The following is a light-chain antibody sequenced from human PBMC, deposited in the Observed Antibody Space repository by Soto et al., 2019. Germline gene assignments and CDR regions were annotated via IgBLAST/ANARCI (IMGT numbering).Light chain of an antibody. CDR3: QQYNNWPPTWT. Sequence: EIVMTQSPATLSVSPGERATLSCRASQCVSSNLAWYQQKPGQAPRLLIYGASTRATGIPARFSGSGSGTEFTPTISSLQSEDFAVYYWQQYNNWPPTWTFGQGTKVEIK. V-gene: IGKV3-15*01. CDR1: QCVSSN. J-gene: IGKJ1*01. CDR2: GAS.